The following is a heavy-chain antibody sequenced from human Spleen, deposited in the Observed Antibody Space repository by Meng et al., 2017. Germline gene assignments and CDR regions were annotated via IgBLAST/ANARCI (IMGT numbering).Heavy chain of an antibody. CDR2: ISHGEST. D-gene: IGHD6-13*01. CDR3: ARLYLAVAGDN. V-gene: IGHV4-34*01. Sequence: SETLSLTCSVYGGSFSGYYGTWIRQPPGKGLEWIGEISHGESTNYNPSLKSRFTISVDRSKNQFSLKLKSVADADTAVYYCARLYLAVAGDNWGQGTLVTVSS. J-gene: IGHJ4*02. CDR1: GGSFSGYY.